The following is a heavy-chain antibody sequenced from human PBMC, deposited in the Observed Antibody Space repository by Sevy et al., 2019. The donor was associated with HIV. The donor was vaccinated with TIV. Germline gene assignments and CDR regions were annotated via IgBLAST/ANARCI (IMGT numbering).Heavy chain of an antibody. Sequence: GGSLRLSCAASGFTFSSYWMTWVRQAPGKGLEWVANIKQDGSEKYHVASVKGRFTISRDNAKNSLYLQMNSLRDEDTSVYYCARGSGDYWGQGTLVTVSS. CDR1: GFTFSSYW. CDR3: ARGSGDY. J-gene: IGHJ4*02. V-gene: IGHV3-7*01. CDR2: IKQDGSEK.